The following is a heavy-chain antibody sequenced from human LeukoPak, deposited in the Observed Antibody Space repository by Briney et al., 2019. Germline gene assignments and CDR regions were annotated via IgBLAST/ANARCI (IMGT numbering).Heavy chain of an antibody. V-gene: IGHV4-4*07. D-gene: IGHD2-2*01. CDR3: AREVVPAAGRYYYYYGMDV. CDR2: IYTSGST. J-gene: IGHJ6*02. CDR1: GGSISSYY. Sequence: SETLSLTCTVSGGSISSYYWSWIRQPAGKGLEWIGRIYTSGSTNYNPSLKSRVTMSVDTSKNQFSLKLGSVTAADTAVYYCAREVVPAAGRYYYYYGMDVWGQGTTVTVSS.